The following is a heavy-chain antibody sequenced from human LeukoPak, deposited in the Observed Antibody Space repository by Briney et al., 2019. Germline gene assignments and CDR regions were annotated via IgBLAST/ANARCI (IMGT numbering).Heavy chain of an antibody. D-gene: IGHD5-18*01. J-gene: IGHJ4*02. CDR1: GYSFTTYW. CDR3: ARQGAMVTLDY. Sequence: GESLKISCKGSGYSFTTYWIGWVRQMPGKGLEWMGIINPGDSHTRYSPSFQGQITISADQSISPAYLQWSSLKGSDTAMYYCARQGAMVTLDYLGQGTLVTVSS. CDR2: INPGDSHT. V-gene: IGHV5-51*01.